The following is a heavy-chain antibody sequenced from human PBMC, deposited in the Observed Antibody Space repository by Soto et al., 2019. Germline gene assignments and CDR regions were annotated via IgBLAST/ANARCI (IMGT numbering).Heavy chain of an antibody. J-gene: IGHJ6*02. CDR2: IIPLIGTA. D-gene: IGHD4-4*01. Sequence: QVQLVQPGAEVRKPGSSVTVSCKASGGTFSTYGITWVRQSPGQGLEWMGNIIPLIGTANYAQRFRGRVTITADEATTTAYMELTSLRSEDTAVYYCARVVMTTVPASFYYGLDVWGQGTTVTVSS. V-gene: IGHV1-69*18. CDR1: GGTFSTYG. CDR3: ARVVMTTVPASFYYGLDV.